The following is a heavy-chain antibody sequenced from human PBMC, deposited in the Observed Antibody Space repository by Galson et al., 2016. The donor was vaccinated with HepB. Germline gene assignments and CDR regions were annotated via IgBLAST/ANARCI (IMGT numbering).Heavy chain of an antibody. J-gene: IGHJ4*02. D-gene: IGHD2-21*02. CDR3: ATERQSDETVFDY. V-gene: IGHV3-11*04. Sequence: SLRLSCAASGFTFSDYYMSWIRQAPGKGLKWVSYISSSSSTIYYADSVKGRFTISRDNAKNSLYLQMNSLRAEDTAVYYCATERQSDETVFDYWGQGTLVTVSS. CDR2: ISSSSSTI. CDR1: GFTFSDYY.